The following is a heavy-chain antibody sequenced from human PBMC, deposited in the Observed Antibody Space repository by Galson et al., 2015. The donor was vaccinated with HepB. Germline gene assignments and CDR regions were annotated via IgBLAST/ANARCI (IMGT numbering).Heavy chain of an antibody. V-gene: IGHV3-74*01. CDR1: GFTFSSFW. D-gene: IGHD1-14*01. CDR2: IKSDGSGS. CDR3: GREGRPQRYIDL. J-gene: IGHJ2*01. Sequence: SLRLSCAASGFTFSSFWMHWVRQAPGKGLVWVSHIKSDGSGSNYADSVKGRFTINRDNAKNTVYLHMNSLRAEDTAVYYCGREGRPQRYIDLWGRGTPVIVSS.